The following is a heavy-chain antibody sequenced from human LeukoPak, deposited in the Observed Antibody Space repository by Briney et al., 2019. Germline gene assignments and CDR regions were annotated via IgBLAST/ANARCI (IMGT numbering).Heavy chain of an antibody. J-gene: IGHJ6*03. CDR2: IYYSGGT. D-gene: IGHD3-10*01. CDR1: GGSISSYY. V-gene: IGHV4-59*01. CDR3: AGGRRDSGSYGSFVYYYYYYMDV. Sequence: SETLSLTCTVSGGSISSYYWSWIRQPPGKGLEWIGYIYYSGGTNYNPSLKSRVTISVDTSKNQFSLKLSSVTAADTAVYYCAGGRRDSGSYGSFVYYYYYYMDVWGKGTTVTVSS.